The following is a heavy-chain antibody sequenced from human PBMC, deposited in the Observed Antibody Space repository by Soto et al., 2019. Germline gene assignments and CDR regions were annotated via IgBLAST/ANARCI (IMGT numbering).Heavy chain of an antibody. CDR1: GGSISSGDYY. J-gene: IGHJ5*02. CDR3: ARYYDSKNWFDP. D-gene: IGHD3-22*01. CDR2: IYYSGST. V-gene: IGHV4-30-4*01. Sequence: QVQLQESGPGLVKPSQTLSLTCTVSGGSISSGDYYWSWIRQPPGKVLEWIGYIYYSGSTYYNPSLKSRVTISLDTAKNQFSLQLSSVTAADTAVYYWARYYDSKNWFDPWGQGTLVTVSS.